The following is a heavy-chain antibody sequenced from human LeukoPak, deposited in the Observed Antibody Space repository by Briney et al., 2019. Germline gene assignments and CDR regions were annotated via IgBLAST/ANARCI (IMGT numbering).Heavy chain of an antibody. V-gene: IGHV3-66*01. CDR3: ASDYCSSTSCSYYCDY. J-gene: IGHJ4*02. Sequence: GGSLRLSCAASGFTVSNNYMGWVRQAPGKGLEWVSLIYSGGTTYYADSVEGRFTISRDNSKNTLYLQMNSLRADDTAVYYCASDYCSSTSCSYYCDYWGQGTLVAVSS. CDR1: GFTVSNNY. CDR2: IYSGGTT. D-gene: IGHD2-2*01.